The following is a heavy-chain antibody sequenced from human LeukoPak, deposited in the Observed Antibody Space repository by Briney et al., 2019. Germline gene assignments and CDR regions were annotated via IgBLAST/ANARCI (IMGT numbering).Heavy chain of an antibody. Sequence: SETLSLTCTVSGGSISSYYWSWIRQPPGKGLEWIVSIYYSGTTYYNPSLKSRVTISVDTSKNQFSLKLSSVTAADTAVYYCARGPWTGAPAPPDYWGQGTLVTVSS. J-gene: IGHJ4*02. D-gene: IGHD1-26*01. CDR3: ARGPWTGAPAPPDY. CDR2: IYYSGTT. V-gene: IGHV4-59*01. CDR1: GGSISSYY.